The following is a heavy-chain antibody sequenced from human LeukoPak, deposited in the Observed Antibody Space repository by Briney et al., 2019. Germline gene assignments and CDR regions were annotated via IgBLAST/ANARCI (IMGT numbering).Heavy chain of an antibody. CDR3: ARGKTYYYDSSGYSY. J-gene: IGHJ4*02. V-gene: IGHV4-34*01. CDR1: GGSFSGYY. D-gene: IGHD3-22*01. Sequence: SETLSLTCAVYGGSFSGYYWSLIRQPPGKGLEWIGEINHSGSTNYNPSLKSRVTISVDTSKNQFSLKLSSVTAADTAVYYCARGKTYYYDSSGYSYWGQGTLVTVSS. CDR2: INHSGST.